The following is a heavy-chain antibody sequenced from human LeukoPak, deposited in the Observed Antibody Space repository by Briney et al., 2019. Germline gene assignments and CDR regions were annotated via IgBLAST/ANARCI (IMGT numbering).Heavy chain of an antibody. CDR2: IYSGGST. CDR1: GFTVSSNY. J-gene: IGHJ4*02. D-gene: IGHD3-16*01. Sequence: GSLRLSYAASGFTVSSNYMSWVRQAPGKGLEWVSVIYSGGSTYYADSVKGRFTISRDNSKNTLYLQMNSLRAEDTAVYYCARVYYDYVWGSYLDYWGQGTLVTVSS. CDR3: ARVYYDYVWGSYLDY. V-gene: IGHV3-53*01.